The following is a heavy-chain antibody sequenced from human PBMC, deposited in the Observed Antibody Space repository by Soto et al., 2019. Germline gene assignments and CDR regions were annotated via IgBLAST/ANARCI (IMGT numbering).Heavy chain of an antibody. V-gene: IGHV3-33*01. D-gene: IGHD2-2*01. J-gene: IGHJ6*03. CDR2: IWYDGSNK. CDR3: ARDRDVVVPADGPFRLEVYYYYYMDV. Sequence: GGSLRLSCAASGFTFSSYGMHWVRQAPGKGLEWVAVIWYDGSNKYYADSVKGRFTISRDNSKNTLYLQMNSLRAEDTAVYYCARDRDVVVPADGPFRLEVYYYYYMDVWGKGTTVTVSS. CDR1: GFTFSSYG.